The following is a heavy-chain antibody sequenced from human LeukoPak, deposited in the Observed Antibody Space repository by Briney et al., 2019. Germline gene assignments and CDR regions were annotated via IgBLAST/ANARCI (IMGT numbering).Heavy chain of an antibody. Sequence: GGSLTLSCAASGFTFDDYAMHWVRQAPGKGLEWVSGISWNSGSIGYADSVKGRFTISRDNAKNSLYLQMNSLRAEDMALYYCAKSGMTNAFDIWGQGTVVTVSS. V-gene: IGHV3-9*03. D-gene: IGHD1-14*01. CDR3: AKSGMTNAFDI. CDR2: ISWNSGSI. CDR1: GFTFDDYA. J-gene: IGHJ3*02.